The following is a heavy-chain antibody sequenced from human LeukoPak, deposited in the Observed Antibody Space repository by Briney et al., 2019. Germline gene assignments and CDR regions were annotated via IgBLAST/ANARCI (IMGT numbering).Heavy chain of an antibody. CDR1: GSTLSKLS. Sequence: ASVKVSCKVSGSTLSKLSIHWVRQGPEKGLEWMGGSDAEDGETVYADKFQGRVTMNEDTSTDTVYMQLNSLSSEDTAVYYCVHRSYTSARYHSLVLDYWGQGTLITVSS. CDR3: VHRSYTSARYHSLVLDY. CDR2: SDAEDGET. D-gene: IGHD1-14*01. J-gene: IGHJ4*02. V-gene: IGHV1-24*01.